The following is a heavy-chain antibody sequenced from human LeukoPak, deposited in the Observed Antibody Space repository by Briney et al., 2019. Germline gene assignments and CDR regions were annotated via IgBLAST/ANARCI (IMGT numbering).Heavy chain of an antibody. CDR2: INSAGSST. D-gene: IGHD6-13*01. V-gene: IGHV3-74*01. CDR1: GFTFSSYG. CDR3: ARDSYISYSRSWPTNWFDP. J-gene: IGHJ5*02. Sequence: PGGSLRLSCAAPGFTFSSYGMSWVRQAPGKGLVWVSRINSAGSSTSYADSVKGRFTISRDNAKNSLYLQMNSLRAEDTALYHCARDSYISYSRSWPTNWFDPWGQGTLVTVSS.